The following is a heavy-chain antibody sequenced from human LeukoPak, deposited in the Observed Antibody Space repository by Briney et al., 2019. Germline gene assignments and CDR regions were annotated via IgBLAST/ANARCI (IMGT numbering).Heavy chain of an antibody. D-gene: IGHD3-22*01. CDR3: ARAEDYYDGSGYYRPFDY. Sequence: SETLSLTCTVSGGSISSSGYYWGWIRQPPGKGLEWIGSVYYSGSTFDNPSLKSRVTISLNTSKNQFSLKLSSVTAADTAVYYCARAEDYYDGSGYYRPFDYWGQGTLVTVSS. CDR1: GGSISSSGYY. CDR2: VYYSGST. J-gene: IGHJ4*02. V-gene: IGHV4-39*07.